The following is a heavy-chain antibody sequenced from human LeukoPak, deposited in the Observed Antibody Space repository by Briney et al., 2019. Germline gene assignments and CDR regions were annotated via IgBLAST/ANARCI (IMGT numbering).Heavy chain of an antibody. CDR1: GFTFSSYA. D-gene: IGHD4-17*01. V-gene: IGHV3-30*04. Sequence: GGSLRLSRAASGFTFSSYAMHWVRQAPGKGLEWVAVISYDGSNKYYADSVKGRFTISRDNSKNTLYLQMNSLRAEDTAVYYCARDGDYGGGYYYYYGMDVWGKGTTVTVSS. CDR3: ARDGDYGGGYYYYYGMDV. CDR2: ISYDGSNK. J-gene: IGHJ6*04.